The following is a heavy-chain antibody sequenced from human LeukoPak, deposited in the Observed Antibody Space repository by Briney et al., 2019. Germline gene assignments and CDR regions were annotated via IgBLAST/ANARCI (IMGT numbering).Heavy chain of an antibody. J-gene: IGHJ4*02. Sequence: SGGGVVQPGRSLRLSCAASGFTLSNYGMHWVRQAPGKGLEWVAFISYDGSKKYYADSVKGRFTISSDNSKNTLYLQMNSLRAEDTAVYYCASLGTDCSGGSCYSGLGYYFDYWGQGTLVTVSS. CDR3: ASLGTDCSGGSCYSGLGYYFDY. CDR2: ISYDGSKK. V-gene: IGHV3-30*14. D-gene: IGHD2-15*01. CDR1: GFTLSNYG.